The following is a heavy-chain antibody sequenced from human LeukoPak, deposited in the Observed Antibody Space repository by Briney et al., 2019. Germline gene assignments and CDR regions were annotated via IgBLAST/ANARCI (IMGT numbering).Heavy chain of an antibody. V-gene: IGHV3-74*01. Sequence: PGGSLRLSCAASGFTFSSYWIHWIRQPPGKGLVWVSRIDSDGSGASYADSVQGRFTISRDNGKNTLYLQMNSLTAEDTAVYYCARGGDSSNWYPGYFDYWGQGALVTVSS. D-gene: IGHD6-13*01. CDR1: GFTFSSYW. CDR2: IDSDGSGA. CDR3: ARGGDSSNWYPGYFDY. J-gene: IGHJ4*02.